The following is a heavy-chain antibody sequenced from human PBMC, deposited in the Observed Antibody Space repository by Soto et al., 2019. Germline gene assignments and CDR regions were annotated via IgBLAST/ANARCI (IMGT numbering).Heavy chain of an antibody. CDR2: INPILTMS. CDR3: ATSYVSAYRAFDY. D-gene: IGHD3-16*01. J-gene: IGHJ4*02. V-gene: IGHV1-69*02. Sequence: QVQLVQSGAEVKKPGSSVRVSCKASGDTFSFYTINWVRQAPGLGLEWMGRINPILTMSNYAQKFEGRVTITPDXXTNTAYMELSSLRSEDPAMYSCATSYVSAYRAFDYWGQGALVTVSS. CDR1: GDTFSFYT.